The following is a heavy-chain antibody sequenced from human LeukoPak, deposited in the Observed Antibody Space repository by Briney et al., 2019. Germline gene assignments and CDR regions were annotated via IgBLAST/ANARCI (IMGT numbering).Heavy chain of an antibody. CDR2: INHSGST. CDR3: ARLRRNFSY. J-gene: IGHJ4*02. D-gene: IGHD3-3*01. CDR1: GGSFSGYY. V-gene: IGHV4-34*01. Sequence: SETLSLTCAVYGGSFSGYYWSWIRQPPGKGLEWIGEINHSGSTNYNPSLKSRVTISVDTSKNQFSLKLSSVTAADSAIYYCARLRRNFSYWGQGTLVIVSS.